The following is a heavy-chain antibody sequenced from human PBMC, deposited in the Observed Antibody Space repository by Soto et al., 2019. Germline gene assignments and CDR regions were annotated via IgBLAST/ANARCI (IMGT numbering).Heavy chain of an antibody. CDR1: GFTFSSYG. J-gene: IGHJ5*02. Sequence: QVQLVESGGGVVQPGRSLRLSCAASGFTFSSYGMHWVRQAPGKGLEWVAVISYDGSTKYYADSLKGRFTISRDNSKNPLYLKMNSLRAEDTGVYYCAKDLMAYGDAGDWFDPWGQGTLVTVSS. V-gene: IGHV3-30*18. CDR3: AKDLMAYGDAGDWFDP. D-gene: IGHD4-17*01. CDR2: ISYDGSTK.